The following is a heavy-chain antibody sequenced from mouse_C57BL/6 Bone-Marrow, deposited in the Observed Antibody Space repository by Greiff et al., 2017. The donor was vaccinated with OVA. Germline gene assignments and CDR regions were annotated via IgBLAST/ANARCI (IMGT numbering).Heavy chain of an antibody. D-gene: IGHD3-2*02. CDR1: GYTFTDYY. CDR2: INPNNGGT. Sequence: EVQLQQSGPELVKPGASVKISCKASGYTFTDYYMNWVKQSHGKSLEWIGDINPNNGGTSYNQKFKGKATLTVDKSSSTAYMELRSLTSEDSAVYYCARSPDSSGYVGYWGQGTTLTVSS. CDR3: ARSPDSSGYVGY. J-gene: IGHJ2*01. V-gene: IGHV1-26*01.